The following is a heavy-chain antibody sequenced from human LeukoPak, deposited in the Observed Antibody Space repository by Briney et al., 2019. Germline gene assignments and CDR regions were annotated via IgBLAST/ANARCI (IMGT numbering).Heavy chain of an antibody. D-gene: IGHD2-2*01. V-gene: IGHV1-3*01. J-gene: IGHJ4*02. Sequence: ASVKVSCKASGYTFTNYAMNWVRQAPGQRLEWMGWINAGNGNTKSSQRFQDRVTIIRDTSASTAYMKLNSLRPEDTGVYYCTRGIWSSHNKDYYFVYWGRAGLVSVSS. CDR1: GYTFTNYA. CDR2: INAGNGNT. CDR3: TRGIWSSHNKDYYFVY.